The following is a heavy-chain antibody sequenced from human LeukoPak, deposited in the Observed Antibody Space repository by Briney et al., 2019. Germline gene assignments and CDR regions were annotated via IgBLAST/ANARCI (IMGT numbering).Heavy chain of an antibody. CDR2: ISSSGSAI. J-gene: IGHJ4*02. CDR3: ARDECNYGYVSYFDY. CDR1: GFTFSSYE. D-gene: IGHD5-18*01. V-gene: IGHV3-48*03. Sequence: GGSLRLSCAASGFTFSSYEMNWVRQAPGKGLEWVSYISSSGSAIYYADSGKGRFTISRDNAKNSLYLQMNSLRAEDTAVYYCARDECNYGYVSYFDYWGQGTLVTVSS.